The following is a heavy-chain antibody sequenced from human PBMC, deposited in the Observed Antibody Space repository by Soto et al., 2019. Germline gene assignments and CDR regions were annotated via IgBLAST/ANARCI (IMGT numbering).Heavy chain of an antibody. V-gene: IGHV1-69*01. CDR1: GGTFNTFA. J-gene: IGHJ4*02. D-gene: IGHD3-22*01. CDR2: IIPMFGTS. Sequence: QVQLVQSGAEVKKPGSSVKVSCMASGGTFNTFAISWVRQAPGQGLECMGGIIPMFGTSHYAQKFQGRVTIAADESTRTVYMELSSLRSEDTAVYYCARFSPPRDYYAYWGQGTLVTVSS. CDR3: ARFSPPRDYYAY.